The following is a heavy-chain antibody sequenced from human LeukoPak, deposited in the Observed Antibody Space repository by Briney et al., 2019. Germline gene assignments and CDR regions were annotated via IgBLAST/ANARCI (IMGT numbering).Heavy chain of an antibody. CDR1: GGTSSNYT. Sequence: SVKVSCKASGGTSSNYTINWVRQAPGQGLEWMGRIIPIFGTTNYAQKFQGRVTITADKSTSTAYMDLNSLRSEDMAIYYCARDQRGQSKLLSRDSRDYGMDVWGQGTTVTVSS. CDR3: ARDQRGQSKLLSRDSRDYGMDV. J-gene: IGHJ6*02. D-gene: IGHD3-22*01. V-gene: IGHV1-69*08. CDR2: IIPIFGTT.